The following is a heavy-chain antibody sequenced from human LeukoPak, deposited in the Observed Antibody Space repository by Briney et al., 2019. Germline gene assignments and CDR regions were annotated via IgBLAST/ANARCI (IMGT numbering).Heavy chain of an antibody. CDR1: GYTFTRYA. CDR2: INAGNGNR. D-gene: IGHD6-19*01. V-gene: IGHV1-3*01. Sequence: ASVKVSCKASGYTFTRYAMHWVRQAPGQRLEWMGWINAGNGNRKYSQKLQGRVTITRDTSASTAYMELSSLRAEDTAVYYCARGPSWLPFDYWGQGTLVTVSS. CDR3: ARGPSWLPFDY. J-gene: IGHJ4*02.